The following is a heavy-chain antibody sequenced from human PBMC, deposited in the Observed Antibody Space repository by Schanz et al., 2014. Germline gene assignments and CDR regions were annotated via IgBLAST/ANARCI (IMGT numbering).Heavy chain of an antibody. Sequence: SGFSFSDYYMSWIRQAPGKGLEWISFINTGSNYINYADSVKGRFTISRDNSKNLLYRQRTSRRAEGTAVYHCAKGRVGELSLVEMCGQGEIVTVAP. CDR3: AKGRVGELSLVEM. CDR1: GFSFSDYY. J-gene: IGHJ3*02. CDR2: INTGSNYI. V-gene: IGHV3-11*05. D-gene: IGHD3-10*01.